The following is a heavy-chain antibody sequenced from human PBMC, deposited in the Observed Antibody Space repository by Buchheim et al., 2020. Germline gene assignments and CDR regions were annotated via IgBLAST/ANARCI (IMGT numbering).Heavy chain of an antibody. V-gene: IGHV4-39*07. CDR2: IYYSGST. D-gene: IGHD1-26*01. Sequence: QLQLQESGPGLVKPSETLSLTCTVPGGSISSSSYYWGWIRQPPGKGLEWIGSIYYSGSTYYNPSLKSRVTISVDTSKNQFSLKLSSVTAADTAVYYCARELGVGATSYYCDYWGQGTL. CDR1: GGSISSSSYY. J-gene: IGHJ4*02. CDR3: ARELGVGATSYYCDY.